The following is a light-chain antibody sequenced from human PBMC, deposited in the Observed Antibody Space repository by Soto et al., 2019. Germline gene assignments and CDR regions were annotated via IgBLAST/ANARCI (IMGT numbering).Light chain of an antibody. CDR1: QSLVHSNGNTY. V-gene: IGKV2-24*01. J-gene: IGKJ4*01. CDR3: MQGTQFPLT. CDR2: QVS. Sequence: DIVLTQTPLSSRVTLGQPASISCRSSQSLVHSNGNTYLSWLHQRPGQPLRLLIYQVSDRFSGVPDRFSGSGAGTDFTLKISRVEAEDVGVYFCMQGTQFPLTFGGGTRWISN.